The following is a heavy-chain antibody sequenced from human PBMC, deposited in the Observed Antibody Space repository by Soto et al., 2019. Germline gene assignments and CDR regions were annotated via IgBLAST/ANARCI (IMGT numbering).Heavy chain of an antibody. Sequence: QVQLVESGGGVVQPGRSLRLSCAASGFTFSSYTMQWVRQAPGKGLEWVAVISYDENNKYYTDSVKGRFTISRDNSKNTLYLQMNSLRGEDTAVYYCARDPYSSGWLDYWGQGTLVTVSS. J-gene: IGHJ4*02. CDR2: ISYDENNK. V-gene: IGHV3-30-3*01. CDR3: ARDPYSSGWLDY. CDR1: GFTFSSYT. D-gene: IGHD6-19*01.